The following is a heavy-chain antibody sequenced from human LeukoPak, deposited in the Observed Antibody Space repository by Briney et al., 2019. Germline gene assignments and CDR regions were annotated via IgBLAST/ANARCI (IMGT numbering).Heavy chain of an antibody. CDR3: ATAPRYSGYDRGDWFEP. V-gene: IGHV4-31*03. J-gene: IGHJ5*02. CDR2: SYVGGST. CDR1: GGSISSGGYY. Sequence: SQTLSLTCSVSGGSISSGGYYWSWIRQHPGKGLEWIGYSYVGGSTYYNTSLNGCVSIIEESSKNQSSLKQTSVTAADTAVYYGATAPRYSGYDRGDWFEPWGQGNLVTVSA. D-gene: IGHD5-12*01.